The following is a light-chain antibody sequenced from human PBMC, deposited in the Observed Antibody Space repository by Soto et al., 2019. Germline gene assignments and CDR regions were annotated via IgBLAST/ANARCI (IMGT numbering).Light chain of an antibody. J-gene: IGLJ1*01. CDR3: SSYTSSDTPYV. CDR2: VNS. CDR1: SSDVGDYKY. V-gene: IGLV2-14*01. Sequence: QSALTQPASVSGSPGQSITISCTGTSSDVGDYKYVSGYQQHPDKAPKLIIFVNSNRPSGISNRFSASKSGNTASLTISGLQAEDEADYYCSSYTSSDTPYVFGTGTKVTVL.